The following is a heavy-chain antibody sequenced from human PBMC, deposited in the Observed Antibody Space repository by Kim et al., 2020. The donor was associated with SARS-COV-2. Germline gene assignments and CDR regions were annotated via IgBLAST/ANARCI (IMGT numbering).Heavy chain of an antibody. D-gene: IGHD3-10*01. Sequence: SETLSLTCAVYGGSFSGYYWSWIRQPPGKGLEWIGEINHSGSTNYNPSLKSRVTISVDTSKNQFSLKLSSVTAADTAVYYCARRSYYGSGRGFDPWGQGTLVTVSS. CDR3: ARRSYYGSGRGFDP. CDR1: GGSFSGYY. CDR2: INHSGST. J-gene: IGHJ5*02. V-gene: IGHV4-34*01.